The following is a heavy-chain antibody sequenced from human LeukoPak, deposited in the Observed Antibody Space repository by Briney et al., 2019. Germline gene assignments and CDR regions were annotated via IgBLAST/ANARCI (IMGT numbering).Heavy chain of an antibody. V-gene: IGHV4-38-2*02. J-gene: IGHJ4*02. Sequence: SETLSVTCTVSGYSISSGYYWGWIRQPPGNGLELIGSIYHSGSTYYNPSLKSRVTISVDTSKNQFSLQLRSVTSADPAVSSCARALSYLLDYWGQGTLVTVSS. CDR2: IYHSGST. D-gene: IGHD3-10*01. CDR3: ARALSYLLDY. CDR1: GYSISSGYY.